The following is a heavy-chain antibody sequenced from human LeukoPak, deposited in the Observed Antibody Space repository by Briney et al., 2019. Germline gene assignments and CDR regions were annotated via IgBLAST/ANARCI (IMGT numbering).Heavy chain of an antibody. J-gene: IGHJ6*03. CDR1: GGSISSYY. CDR2: IYYSGST. Sequence: PSETLSLTCTVSGGSISSYYWSWIRQPPGKGLEWIGYIYYSGSTNYNPSLKSRVTISVDTSKNQFSLKLSSVTAADTAVYYCARGVAGGYWYYYYYYMDVWGKGTTVTVSS. V-gene: IGHV4-59*12. CDR3: ARGVAGGYWYYYYYYMDV. D-gene: IGHD3-22*01.